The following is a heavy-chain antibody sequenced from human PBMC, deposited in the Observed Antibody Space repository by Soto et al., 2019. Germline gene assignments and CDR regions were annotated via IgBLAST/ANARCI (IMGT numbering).Heavy chain of an antibody. CDR3: ARSSGYYSVDY. D-gene: IGHD3-22*01. Sequence: QVQFVQSGAEVKKPGASVKVSCKASGYTFTSYAMHWVRQAPGQRLEWMGWINAGNGNAKYSQKFQGRVTITRDTSASTAYRELNSLRSEATAVFYCARSSGYYSVDYWGQGTLVTVSS. V-gene: IGHV1-3*01. CDR1: GYTFTSYA. CDR2: INAGNGNA. J-gene: IGHJ4*02.